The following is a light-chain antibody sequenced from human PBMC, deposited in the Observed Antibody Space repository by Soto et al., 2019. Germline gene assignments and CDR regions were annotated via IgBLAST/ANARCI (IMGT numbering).Light chain of an antibody. Sequence: QSALTQPASVSGSLGQSITISCTGTTSDVGGYNYVSWYQQHPGKAPILMIYEVTNRPSGVSSRFSGSKSGNTASLTISGLQVEDEAEYFCGSYTGSITYVFGTGTKLTVL. CDR2: EVT. CDR3: GSYTGSITYV. CDR1: TSDVGGYNY. V-gene: IGLV2-14*01. J-gene: IGLJ1*01.